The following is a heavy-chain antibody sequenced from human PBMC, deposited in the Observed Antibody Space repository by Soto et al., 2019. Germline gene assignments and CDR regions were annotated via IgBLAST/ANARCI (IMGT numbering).Heavy chain of an antibody. J-gene: IGHJ4*02. CDR1: GFTFSSYA. V-gene: IGHV3-23*01. CDR2: ISGSGGST. CDR3: TRFAYSSGWFFDY. D-gene: IGHD6-19*01. Sequence: GGSLRLSCAASGFTFSSYAMSWVRQAPGKGLEWVSAISGSGGSTYYADSVKGRFTISRDNSKNTLYLQMNSLKTEDTAVYYCTRFAYSSGWFFDYWGQGTLVTVSS.